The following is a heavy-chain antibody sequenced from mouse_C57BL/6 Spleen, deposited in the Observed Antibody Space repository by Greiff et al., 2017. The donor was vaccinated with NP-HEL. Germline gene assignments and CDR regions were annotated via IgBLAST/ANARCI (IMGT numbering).Heavy chain of an antibody. D-gene: IGHD2-1*01. CDR2: IDPSDSYT. V-gene: IGHV1-69*01. J-gene: IGHJ2*01. Sequence: QVQLQQPGAELVMPGASVKLSCKASGYTFTSYWMHWVKQRPGQGLEWIGEIDPSDSYTNYNQKFKGKSTLTVDKSSSTAYMQLSSLTSEDSAVYYCARGCYGNYAFDYWGQGTTLTVSS. CDR3: ARGCYGNYAFDY. CDR1: GYTFTSYW.